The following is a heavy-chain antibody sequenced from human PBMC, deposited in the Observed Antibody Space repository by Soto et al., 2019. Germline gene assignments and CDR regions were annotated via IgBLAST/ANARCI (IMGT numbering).Heavy chain of an antibody. J-gene: IGHJ6*02. CDR2: IYYTEKT. D-gene: IGHD2-15*01. Sequence: SETLSLTCTVSGGSISSYYWSWIRQPPGKGLDWIGYIYYTEKTNYNPSLKSRVTISVDTSKNQFSLKLRSVTAADTGVYFCARARFQLLHPYYYGMDVWGQGSAVTVS. CDR1: GGSISSYY. V-gene: IGHV4-59*01. CDR3: ARARFQLLHPYYYGMDV.